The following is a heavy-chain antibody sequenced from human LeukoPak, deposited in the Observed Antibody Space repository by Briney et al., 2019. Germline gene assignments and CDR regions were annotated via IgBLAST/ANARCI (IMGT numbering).Heavy chain of an antibody. J-gene: IGHJ4*02. V-gene: IGHV3-7*01. D-gene: IGHD3-10*01. Sequence: GGSLRLSCVASGFSISSHWMSWVRQAPGKGLEWVASLKEDVSARNLVDSVKGRFTISADNAKNSLYLQMNSLRVEDTAVYYCARGPTYGSRSDFLESWGLGTLVTVSS. CDR2: LKEDVSAR. CDR3: ARGPTYGSRSDFLES. CDR1: GFSISSHW.